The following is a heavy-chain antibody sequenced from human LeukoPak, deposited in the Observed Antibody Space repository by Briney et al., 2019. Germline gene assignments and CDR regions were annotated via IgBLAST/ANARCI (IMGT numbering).Heavy chain of an antibody. J-gene: IGHJ5*02. CDR2: IYYSGST. V-gene: IGHV4-39*07. Sequence: SSETLSLTCTVSGDSISSSSYYWGWIRQPPGKGLEWIGSIYYSGSTYYNPSLKSRVTISVDMSKNQFSLKLSSVTAADTAVYYCARATPLWFGESPPAFDPWGQGTLVTVSS. D-gene: IGHD3-10*01. CDR3: ARATPLWFGESPPAFDP. CDR1: GDSISSSSYY.